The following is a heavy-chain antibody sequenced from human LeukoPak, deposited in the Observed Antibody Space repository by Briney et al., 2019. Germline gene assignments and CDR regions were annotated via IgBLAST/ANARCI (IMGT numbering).Heavy chain of an antibody. D-gene: IGHD5-18*01. V-gene: IGHV3-21*01. CDR2: ISGSGSNT. CDR3: ARGTGGYSYGNDALDI. J-gene: IGHJ3*02. CDR1: GFTFSSYS. Sequence: AGGSLRLSCAASGFTFSSYSMNWVRQAPGKGLEWVSAISGSGSNTYYPGSVKGRFTISRDNAKNTLYLQMNSLRAEDTAVYYCARGTGGYSYGNDALDIWGLGTMVTVSS.